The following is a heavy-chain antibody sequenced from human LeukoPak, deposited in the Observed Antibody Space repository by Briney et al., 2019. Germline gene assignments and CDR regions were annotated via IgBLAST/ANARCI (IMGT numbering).Heavy chain of an antibody. D-gene: IGHD3-9*01. CDR3: ARDAPDYDILTGYYIPPIDY. CDR2: ISSSSYI. Sequence: GGSLRLSCAASGFTFSTYSMSWVRQAPGKGLEWVSSISSSSYIYYADSVKGRFTISRDNAKNSLFLQMNSLRAEDTAVYYCARDAPDYDILTGYYIPPIDYWGQGTLVTVSS. J-gene: IGHJ4*02. CDR1: GFTFSTYS. V-gene: IGHV3-21*01.